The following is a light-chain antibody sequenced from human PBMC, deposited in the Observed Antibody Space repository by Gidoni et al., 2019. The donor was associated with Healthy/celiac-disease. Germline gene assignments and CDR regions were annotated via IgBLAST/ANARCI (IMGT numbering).Light chain of an antibody. Sequence: DNQMTQSPSSLSASVGDRVTITCRASQSISSYLNWHQQQPGKAPKLMIYAASSLQSGVASRCGCSGSGTDFTLTSSSQQPEVLETYYGQQSYSTPTFGQGTKVEIK. CDR2: AAS. CDR3: QQSYSTPT. J-gene: IGKJ1*01. CDR1: QSISSY. V-gene: IGKV1-39*01.